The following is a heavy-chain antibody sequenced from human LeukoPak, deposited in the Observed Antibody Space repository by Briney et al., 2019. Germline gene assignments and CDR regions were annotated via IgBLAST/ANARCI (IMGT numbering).Heavy chain of an antibody. D-gene: IGHD6-6*01. CDR3: ARDADIAARGFGY. Sequence: GGSLRLSCAASGFTFSSYSMNWLRQAPGKGLEWVSSISSSSSYIYYADSVKGRFTISRDNAKNSLYLQMNSLRAEDTAVYYCARDADIAARGFGYWGQGTLVTVSS. J-gene: IGHJ4*02. V-gene: IGHV3-21*01. CDR1: GFTFSSYS. CDR2: ISSSSSYI.